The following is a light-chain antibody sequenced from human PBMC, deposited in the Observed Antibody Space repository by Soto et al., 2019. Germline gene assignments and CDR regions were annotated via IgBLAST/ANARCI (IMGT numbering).Light chain of an antibody. V-gene: IGKV1-6*02. CDR3: LQDDDYPRT. J-gene: IGKJ1*01. Sequence: AIQMTQSPSSMSASVGDRLIITCRASLDIGSGSGWYQHRPGAAPKLLLYGASRLESGVPSRFSASGSGTYFTLVINNMQPEDCATYYCLQDDDYPRTFGQGTKVEL. CDR1: LDIGSG. CDR2: GAS.